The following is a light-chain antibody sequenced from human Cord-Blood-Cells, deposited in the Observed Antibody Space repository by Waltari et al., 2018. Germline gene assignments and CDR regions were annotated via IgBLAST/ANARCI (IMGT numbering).Light chain of an antibody. CDR2: DGS. CDR3: CSYAGSSTYYV. Sequence: SALTQPASVPGSPGQSITISCPGTSSAVGSLNLASSYQQHPGKAPKLMIYDGSKRPSGVSNRFSGSKSGNTASLTISGLQAEDEADYYCCSYAGSSTYYVFGTGTKVTVL. V-gene: IGLV2-23*01. CDR1: SSAVGSLNL. J-gene: IGLJ1*01.